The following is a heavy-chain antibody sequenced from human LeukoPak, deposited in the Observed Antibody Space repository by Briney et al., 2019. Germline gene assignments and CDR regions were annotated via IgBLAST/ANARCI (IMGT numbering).Heavy chain of an antibody. CDR3: AALAVAGASFDY. CDR2: IYSGGST. J-gene: IGHJ4*02. D-gene: IGHD6-19*01. Sequence: PGGSLRLSCAASGSTVSSNYMSWVRQAPGKGLEWVSVIYSGGSTYYADSVKGRFTISRDNSKNTLYLQMNSLRAEDTTVYYCAALAVAGASFDYWGQGTLVTVSS. V-gene: IGHV3-53*01. CDR1: GSTVSSNY.